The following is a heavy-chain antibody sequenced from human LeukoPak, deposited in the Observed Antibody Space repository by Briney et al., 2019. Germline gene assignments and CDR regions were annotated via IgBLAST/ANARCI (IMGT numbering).Heavy chain of an antibody. D-gene: IGHD3-9*01. V-gene: IGHV4-59*01. J-gene: IGHJ4*02. CDR3: ARHYEIKNRYYFDY. CDR1: GGSISSYY. Sequence: SETLSLTCTVSGGSISSYYWSWIRQPPGRGLEWIGYIYYSGSTNYNPSLKSRVTITVDTSKNQFSLKLSSVTAADTAVYYCARHYEIKNRYYFDYWGQGTLVTVSS. CDR2: IYYSGST.